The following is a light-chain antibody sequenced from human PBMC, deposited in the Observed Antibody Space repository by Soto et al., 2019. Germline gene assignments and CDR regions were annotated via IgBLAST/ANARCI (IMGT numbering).Light chain of an antibody. Sequence: EIVLTQSPGTLSLSAGEGATLSCRANESVYSNYLAWYQQKPGQAPRLLIFGASNKATGIPDRFTGSGFGTDFTLTISRLEPDDFAMYYCQQDGSSPLTFGGGTNVEIK. J-gene: IGKJ4*01. CDR1: ESVYSNY. CDR2: GAS. CDR3: QQDGSSPLT. V-gene: IGKV3-20*01.